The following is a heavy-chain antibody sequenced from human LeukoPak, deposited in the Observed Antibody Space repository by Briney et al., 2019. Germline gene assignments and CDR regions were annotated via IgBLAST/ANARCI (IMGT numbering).Heavy chain of an antibody. CDR2: IWYDGSNK. D-gene: IGHD3-3*01. CDR1: GFTFSSYG. CDR3: AREILWSGYYTNSNWFDP. J-gene: IGHJ5*02. V-gene: IGHV3-33*01. Sequence: GRSLRLSCAASGFTFSSYGMHWVRQAPGKGLEWVAVIWYDGSNKYYADSVKGRFTISRDNSKNTLYPQMNSLRAEDTAVYYCAREILWSGYYTNSNWFDPWGQGTLVTVSS.